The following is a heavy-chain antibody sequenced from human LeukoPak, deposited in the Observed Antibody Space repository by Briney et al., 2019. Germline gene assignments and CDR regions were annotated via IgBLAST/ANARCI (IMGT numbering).Heavy chain of an antibody. D-gene: IGHD3-22*01. Sequence: SETLSLTCTVSGGSISSISYFWDWIRQPPGKGLEWIGSIFHTGITYYNPSLRSRVTISVDTSKNQFSLKLSSVTAADTAVYYCARTRQYYYDSSGYYYEVYFDYWGQGTLVTVSS. CDR1: GGSISSISYF. CDR2: IFHTGIT. J-gene: IGHJ4*02. CDR3: ARTRQYYYDSSGYYYEVYFDY. V-gene: IGHV4-39*01.